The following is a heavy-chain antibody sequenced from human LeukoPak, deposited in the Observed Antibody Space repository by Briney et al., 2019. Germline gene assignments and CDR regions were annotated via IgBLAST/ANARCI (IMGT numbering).Heavy chain of an antibody. J-gene: IGHJ4*02. CDR3: ARSALSIAAAGPFDY. CDR2: ISSSSSTI. D-gene: IGHD6-13*01. CDR1: GFTVSNAW. V-gene: IGHV3-48*01. Sequence: GGSLRLSCAASGFTVSNAWMNWVRQAPGKGLEWVSYISSSSSTIYYADSVKGRFTISRDNAKNSLYLQMNSLRAEDTAVYYCARSALSIAAAGPFDYWGQGTLVTVSS.